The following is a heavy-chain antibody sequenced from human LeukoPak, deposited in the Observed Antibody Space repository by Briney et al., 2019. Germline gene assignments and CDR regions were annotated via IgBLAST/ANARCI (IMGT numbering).Heavy chain of an antibody. CDR2: ISSSGSTI. V-gene: IGHV3-11*04. Sequence: GGSLRLSCAASGFTFSDYYMSWIRQAPGKGLEWVSYISSSGSTIYYADSVKGRFTISRDNAKNSLYLQMNSLRVEDTAVYYCARRGFDYYYYYMDVWGKETTVTISS. CDR1: GFTFSDYY. J-gene: IGHJ6*03. CDR3: ARRGFDYYYYYMDV.